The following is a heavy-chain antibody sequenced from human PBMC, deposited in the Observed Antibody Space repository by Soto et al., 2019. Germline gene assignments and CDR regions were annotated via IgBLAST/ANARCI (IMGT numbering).Heavy chain of an antibody. V-gene: IGHV3-23*01. D-gene: IGHD2-15*01. CDR3: AKTKGNYCSGGSCYYFDK. CDR2: ISGNAGRT. CDR1: GFSFSSYA. Sequence: VQLFQSGGGQVQPGGSLRLSCAASGFSFSSYAVGWVRQTPGKGLEWVSVISGNAGRTYYADSVKGRFIISRDNSRDTLSLQMDSLRGEDTAIYYCAKTKGNYCSGGSCYYFDKWGQGVLVIVSS. J-gene: IGHJ4*02.